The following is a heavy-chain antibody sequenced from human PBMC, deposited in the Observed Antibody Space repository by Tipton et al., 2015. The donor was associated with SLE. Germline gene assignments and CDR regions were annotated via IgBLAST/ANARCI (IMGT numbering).Heavy chain of an antibody. Sequence: TLSLTCAVNGGSFSEYDWSWIRQSPGKGLEWIGEIDHSGRSSYNPSLQSRLTVSVDTSKNHFSLRMRSVTAADTAVYYCAREPPFASGTGAFDIWGQGTLVTVSS. CDR3: AREPPFASGTGAFDI. D-gene: IGHD3-10*01. J-gene: IGHJ3*02. V-gene: IGHV4-34*10. CDR1: GGSFSEYD. CDR2: IDHSGRS.